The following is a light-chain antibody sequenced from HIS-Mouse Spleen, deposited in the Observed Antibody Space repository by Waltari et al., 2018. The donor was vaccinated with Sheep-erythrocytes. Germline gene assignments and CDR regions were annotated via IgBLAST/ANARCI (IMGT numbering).Light chain of an antibody. CDR2: EVS. CDR3: SSYAGSNNWV. V-gene: IGLV2-8*01. Sequence: QSALTQPPSASGSPGQSVTISCTGTSSDVGGYNYVSWYQQHPGKAPKLMIYEVSNRPAGVPDLFSGSKSGNTASLTVSGLQAEDEADYYCSSYAGSNNWVFGGGTKLTVL. CDR1: SSDVGGYNY. J-gene: IGLJ3*02.